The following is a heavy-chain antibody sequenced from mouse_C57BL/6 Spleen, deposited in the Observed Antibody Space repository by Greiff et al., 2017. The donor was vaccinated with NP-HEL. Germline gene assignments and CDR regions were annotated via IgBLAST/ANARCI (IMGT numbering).Heavy chain of an antibody. D-gene: IGHD2-4*01. CDR2: IYPRSGNT. CDR1: GYTFTSYG. V-gene: IGHV1-81*01. CDR3: ARHPYDSLDY. J-gene: IGHJ2*01. Sequence: VHLVESGAELARPGASVKLSCKASGYTFTSYGISWVKQRTGQGLEWIGEIYPRSGNTYYNEKFKGKATLTADKSSSTAYMELRSLTSEDSAVYFCARHPYDSLDYWGQGTTLTVSS.